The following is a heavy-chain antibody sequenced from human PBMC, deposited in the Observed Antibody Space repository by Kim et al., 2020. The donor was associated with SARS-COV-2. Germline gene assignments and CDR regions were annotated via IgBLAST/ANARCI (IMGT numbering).Heavy chain of an antibody. CDR1: GYSFTGYY. D-gene: IGHD3-3*01. J-gene: IGHJ4*02. CDR2: INPDSGGT. Sequence: ASVKVSCKASGYSFTGYYLHWVRQAPGQGLEWMGRINPDSGGTNYAQKFQGGVTMTRDMSISTAFMELTGLRSDDTAVYYCARVYSTIENYWGQGTLVTVSS. CDR3: ARVYSTIENY. V-gene: IGHV1-2*06.